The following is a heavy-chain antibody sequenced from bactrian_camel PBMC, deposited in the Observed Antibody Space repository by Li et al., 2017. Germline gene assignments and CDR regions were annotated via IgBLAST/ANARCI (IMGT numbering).Heavy chain of an antibody. Sequence: HVQLVESGGASVQAGGSLRLSCAASGFTFSRYCMGWFRQTPGKEREGVAIIDSDGTINYAEFVKGRFIISKDRAQATLYLQMNNLTSDDTGMYYCATEERSLIGEPCKNAQMQRPMDYWGKGTQVTVS. CDR1: GFTFSRYC. D-gene: IGHD1*01. CDR2: IIDSDGTI. V-gene: IGHV3S1*01. J-gene: IGHJ7*01.